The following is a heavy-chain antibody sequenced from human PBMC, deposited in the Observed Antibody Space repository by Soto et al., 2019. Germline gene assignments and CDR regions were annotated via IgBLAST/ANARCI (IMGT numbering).Heavy chain of an antibody. CDR1: GFTFSSYG. CDR2: IWYDGSNK. J-gene: IGHJ4*02. Sequence: QVQLVESGGGVVQPGRSLRLSCAASGFTFSSYGMHWVRQAPGKGLEWVAVIWYDGSNKYYADSVKGRFTISRDNSKNTLYLQMNSLRAEDTAVYYCARGSDYGGNYFDYWGQGTLVTVSS. V-gene: IGHV3-33*01. CDR3: ARGSDYGGNYFDY. D-gene: IGHD4-17*01.